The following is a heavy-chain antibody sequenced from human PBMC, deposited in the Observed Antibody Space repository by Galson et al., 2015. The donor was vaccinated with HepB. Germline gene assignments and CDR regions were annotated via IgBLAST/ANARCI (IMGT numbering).Heavy chain of an antibody. V-gene: IGHV3-23*01. D-gene: IGHD6-13*01. CDR1: GFTFSSYA. CDR3: AKDPFGGSSWCLGLDY. J-gene: IGHJ4*02. CDR2: ISGSGGST. Sequence: SLRLSCAASGFTFSSYAMSWVRQPPGKGLEWVSVISGSGGSTYYADSVRGRFTISRDNSKNTLYLQMTSLRAEDRAVYYCAKDPFGGSSWCLGLDYWGQGTLVTVSS.